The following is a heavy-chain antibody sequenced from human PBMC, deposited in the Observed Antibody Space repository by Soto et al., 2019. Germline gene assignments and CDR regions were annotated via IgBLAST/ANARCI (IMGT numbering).Heavy chain of an antibody. J-gene: IGHJ5*01. V-gene: IGHV2-5*02. CDR1: GFSLSTSGVA. Sequence: QITLKESGPTLVKPTQTLTLTCTFSGFSLSTSGVAVGWISQPPGKALEWLGLIYWDDDKRYSPSLNNRLTLTTDPYKNQVVLTMTNADPMDTATYYCARGVRYSSRTTCPNSFDSWGQGTLVTVSS. CDR2: IYWDDDK. CDR3: ARGVRYSSRTTCPNSFDS. D-gene: IGHD2-2*01.